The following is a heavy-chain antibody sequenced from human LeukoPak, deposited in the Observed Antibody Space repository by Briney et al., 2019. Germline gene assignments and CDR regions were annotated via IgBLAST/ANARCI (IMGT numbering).Heavy chain of an antibody. CDR1: GGSFRGYH. CDR3: TRSGLTGMRTYPRTSSYYYGMDV. J-gene: IGHJ6*02. D-gene: IGHD1/OR15-1a*01. Sequence: SETLSLTCAVPGGSFRGYHWSWIRQSPGKGLEWIGEITYNGVTNYNPSLKVAISVDTSKSLLSLKLSSVTAADTAVYFCTRSGLTGMRTYPRTSSYYYGMDVWGQGTAVTVSS. CDR2: ITYNGVT. V-gene: IGHV4-34*01.